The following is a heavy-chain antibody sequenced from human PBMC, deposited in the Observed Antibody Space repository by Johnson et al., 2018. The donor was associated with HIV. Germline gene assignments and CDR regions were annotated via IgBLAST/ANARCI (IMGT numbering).Heavy chain of an antibody. CDR3: ARGRHSSGYYTAAFDI. CDR1: GFTFDDYG. Sequence: EVQLVESGGGVVRPGGSLRLSCAASGFTFDDYGMSWVRQAPGKGLEWVSGINWNGGSTGSVDSVKGRFTISRDSAKNSLYLQMNSVRAEDTALYYCARGRHSSGYYTAAFDIWGQGTMVTVSS. CDR2: INWNGGST. J-gene: IGHJ3*02. V-gene: IGHV3-20*04. D-gene: IGHD3-22*01.